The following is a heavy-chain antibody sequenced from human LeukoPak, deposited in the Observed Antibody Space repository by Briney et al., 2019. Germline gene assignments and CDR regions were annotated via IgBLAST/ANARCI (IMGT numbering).Heavy chain of an antibody. Sequence: GASVKVSCKASVYTFTSYGISWVRQAPGQGLEWMGWISAYNGNTNYEQKLQGRVTITTDTSTSTAYMELRSLRSDDTAVYYCATSYGDMAFDIWGQGTMVTVSS. CDR2: ISAYNGNT. CDR3: ATSYGDMAFDI. CDR1: VYTFTSYG. D-gene: IGHD4-17*01. V-gene: IGHV1-18*01. J-gene: IGHJ3*02.